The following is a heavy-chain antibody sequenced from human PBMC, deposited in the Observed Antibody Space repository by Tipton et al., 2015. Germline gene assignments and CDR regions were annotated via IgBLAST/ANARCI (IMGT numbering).Heavy chain of an antibody. CDR2: ISHGGNT. CDR3: ARQSGESSGWPSAFDI. J-gene: IGHJ3*02. Sequence: LRLSCAVSAYSISTDYYWVWIRQPPGKGLEWIGTISHGGNTFYNPSLKSRVTISADTSKNQFSLKLSSVTAADTAVYYCARQSGESSGWPSAFDIWGQGTMVTVSS. D-gene: IGHD6-19*01. CDR1: AYSISTDYY. V-gene: IGHV4-38-2*01.